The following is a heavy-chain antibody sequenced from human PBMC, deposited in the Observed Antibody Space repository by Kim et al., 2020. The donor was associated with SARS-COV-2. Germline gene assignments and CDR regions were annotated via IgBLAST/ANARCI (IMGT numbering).Heavy chain of an antibody. V-gene: IGHV3-48*04. CDR1: GFTFSSYS. CDR2: ISSSSSTI. CDR3: ARARDHYESSGYYFFDY. Sequence: GGSLRLSCAASGFTFSSYSMNWVRQAPGKGLEWVSHISSSSSTIYYADSVKGRFTISRDNAKNSLYLQMNSLRAEDTAVYYCARARDHYESSGYYFFDYWGQGTLVTVSS. D-gene: IGHD3-22*01. J-gene: IGHJ4*02.